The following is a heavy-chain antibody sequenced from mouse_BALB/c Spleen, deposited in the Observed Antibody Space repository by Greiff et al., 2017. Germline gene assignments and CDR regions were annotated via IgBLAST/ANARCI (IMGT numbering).Heavy chain of an antibody. CDR2: ICWDDDK. D-gene: IGHD2-1*01. CDR1: GFSLSTSGMG. Sequence: QVPLNVSGPGLLKPSPTLSLSCSFSGFSLSTSGMGLVWLRPPAGMGLEWLAHICWDDDKYYNPSLNSQLAISKDTSRNQVFLKITSVDTADTATYDGARRADGNSYFDDWGQGTTLTVSA. J-gene: IGHJ2*01. V-gene: IGHV8-8*01. CDR3: ARRADGNSYFDD.